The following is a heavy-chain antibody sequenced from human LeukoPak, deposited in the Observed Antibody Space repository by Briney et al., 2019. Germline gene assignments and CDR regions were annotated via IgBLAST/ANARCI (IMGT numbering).Heavy chain of an antibody. D-gene: IGHD3-10*01. CDR2: ISYTGNT. CDR1: GGFISSSTYY. V-gene: IGHV4-39*01. CDR3: ASLAYYYGSGSYAPDAFDI. J-gene: IGHJ3*02. Sequence: AETVSLTCTVSGGFISSSTYYWGWIRQSAGRGLEWFGGISYTGNTYYNPSLKSRFTIFVDTSKTQFSLSLSSVNAAETAVYYCASLAYYYGSGSYAPDAFDIWGQGTMVTVSA.